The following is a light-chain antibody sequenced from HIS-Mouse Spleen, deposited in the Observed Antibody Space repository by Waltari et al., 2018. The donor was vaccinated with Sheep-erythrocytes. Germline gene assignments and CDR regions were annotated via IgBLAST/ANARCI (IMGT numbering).Light chain of an antibody. V-gene: IGLV3-25*03. J-gene: IGLJ6*01. CDR2: KDR. CDR3: QSADSSGTYYV. CDR1: ALPMQY. Sequence: SYELTQPPSVSVAPGHTARITCSGDALPMQYAYWYQQKPGQAPVLVIYKDRERPSGIPERFSGSSSGTTVTLTISGVQAEDEADYYCQSADSSGTYYVFGSGTKVTVL.